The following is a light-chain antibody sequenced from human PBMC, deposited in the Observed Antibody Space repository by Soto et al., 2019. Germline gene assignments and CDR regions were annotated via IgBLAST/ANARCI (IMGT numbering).Light chain of an antibody. CDR1: QSVSSRF. CDR3: QQYNNWTRT. CDR2: GAS. J-gene: IGKJ1*01. V-gene: IGKV3-15*01. Sequence: DILLTQFPGTRSLSPGHRATLSWRATQSVSSRFLAWYQQKPGQSPRLVIYGASTRATGIPARFSGSESGTEVTITINSLQHEDCAVYYCQQYNNWTRTFGQGTKVDIK.